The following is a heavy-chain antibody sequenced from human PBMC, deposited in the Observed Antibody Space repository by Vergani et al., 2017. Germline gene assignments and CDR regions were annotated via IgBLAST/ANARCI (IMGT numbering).Heavy chain of an antibody. Sequence: QVQLQQWGAGLLKPSGTLSLTCAVYGGSFSGYYWSWIRQPPGKGLEWIGEINHSGSTNYNPSLKSRVTISVDTSKNQFSLKLSSVTAADTAVYYCARGRRYSSSSPIYYYYMDVWGKGTTVTVSS. CDR2: INHSGST. V-gene: IGHV4-34*01. CDR1: GGSFSGYY. J-gene: IGHJ6*03. CDR3: ARGRRYSSSSPIYYYYMDV. D-gene: IGHD6-6*01.